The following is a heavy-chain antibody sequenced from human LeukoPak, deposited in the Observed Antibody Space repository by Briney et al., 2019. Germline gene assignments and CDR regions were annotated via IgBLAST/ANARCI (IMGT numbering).Heavy chain of an antibody. D-gene: IGHD6-13*01. J-gene: IGHJ6*02. CDR2: INSNSGNT. CDR1: GYTFTSYH. Sequence: GASVKVSCKASGYTFTSYHINWVRQATGQGLEWMGWINSNSGNTGYAQKFQGRVTMTRNTSISTAYMELSSLRSEDTAVYYCARGFRSSSWFPFVKPGGMDVWGQGTTVTVSS. V-gene: IGHV1-8*01. CDR3: ARGFRSSSWFPFVKPGGMDV.